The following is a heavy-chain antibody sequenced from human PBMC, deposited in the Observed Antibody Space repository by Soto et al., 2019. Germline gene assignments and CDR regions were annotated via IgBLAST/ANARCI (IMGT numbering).Heavy chain of an antibody. V-gene: IGHV4-39*01. D-gene: IGHD2-2*01. Sequence: QVQLQESGPGLVKPSEALSLTCTVSGGSITSSNYHWGWSRQPPGKGLGWIGTIYYSGNTYYNPSLKSRVTMSMDASKNQFSLTLSSVAVADTAVYYCSRLTNARPGDDWGQGTLVTVSS. CDR2: IYYSGNT. J-gene: IGHJ4*02. CDR1: GGSITSSNYH. CDR3: SRLTNARPGDD.